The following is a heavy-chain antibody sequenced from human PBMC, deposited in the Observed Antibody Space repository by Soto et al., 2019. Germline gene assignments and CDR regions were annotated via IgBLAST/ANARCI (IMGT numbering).Heavy chain of an antibody. D-gene: IGHD6-13*01. J-gene: IGHJ6*02. Sequence: QVQLVQSGAEVKKPGSSVKVSCKASGGTFSSYAISWVRQAPGQGLEWMGGIIPIFGTANYAQKFQGRVTITADKSTSTAYMELSSLRSEDTAVYYCARGSIAAAGRKGDYYGMDVWAKGPRSPSP. CDR1: GGTFSSYA. CDR3: ARGSIAAAGRKGDYYGMDV. V-gene: IGHV1-69*06. CDR2: IIPIFGTA.